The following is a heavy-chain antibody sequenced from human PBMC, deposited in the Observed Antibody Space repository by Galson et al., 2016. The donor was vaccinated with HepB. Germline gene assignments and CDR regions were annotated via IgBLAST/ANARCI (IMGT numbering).Heavy chain of an antibody. Sequence: SETLSLTCAVSGHSITSSDWWGWIRQPPGKGLELIGYIYYSGSTYFNPSLKSRVTMSVDTSKSHFSLKLRSMTAVDTAVYYCAAGEAVAGIAYWGQGNLVTVSS. J-gene: IGHJ4*02. CDR1: GHSITSSDW. D-gene: IGHD6-19*01. CDR2: IYYSGST. CDR3: AAGEAVAGIAY. V-gene: IGHV4-28*01.